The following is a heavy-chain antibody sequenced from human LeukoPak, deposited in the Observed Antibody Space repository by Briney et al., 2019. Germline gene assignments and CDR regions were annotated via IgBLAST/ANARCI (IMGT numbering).Heavy chain of an antibody. CDR1: GYTFTTYT. Sequence: ASVKVSCKASGYTFTTYTIHWVRQASGQRLEWMGWINAGNGNTKYSQQLQGRVTITRDISASTVYMELSSLRSEDTAVYYCARANDFWSGYYYGMDVWGQGTKVTVSS. J-gene: IGHJ6*02. D-gene: IGHD3-3*01. V-gene: IGHV1-3*01. CDR3: ARANDFWSGYYYGMDV. CDR2: INAGNGNT.